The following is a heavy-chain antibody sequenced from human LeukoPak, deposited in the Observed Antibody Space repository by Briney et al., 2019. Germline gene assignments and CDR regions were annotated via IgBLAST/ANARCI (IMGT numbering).Heavy chain of an antibody. D-gene: IGHD3-10*01. CDR2: ISTYNGNT. Sequence: ASVKVSCKASGYTFTSHGISWVRQAPGQGLEWMGWISTYNGNTNYAQRLQGRVSMTTDTSTSTAYMDLRSLRSDDTAVYYCARDSWGLWFGPYYYYYYMDVWGKGTTVTISS. CDR3: ARDSWGLWFGPYYYYYYMDV. J-gene: IGHJ6*03. V-gene: IGHV1-18*01. CDR1: GYTFTSHG.